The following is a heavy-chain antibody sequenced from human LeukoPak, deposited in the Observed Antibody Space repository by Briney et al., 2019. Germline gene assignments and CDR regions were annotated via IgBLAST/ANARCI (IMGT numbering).Heavy chain of an antibody. J-gene: IGHJ4*02. CDR3: VGWGISGITNH. D-gene: IGHD1-7*01. CDR1: ELTSSTSW. Sequence: PGGSLRLSCAASELTSSTSWMSWVRQAPWKGLEWVAQTKQDGSEKYYVDSVKGRFTTSRDKNSLFLQMNSVRAEDTAVYYCVGWGISGITNHWGQGTLVTVSS. CDR2: TKQDGSEK. V-gene: IGHV3-7*01.